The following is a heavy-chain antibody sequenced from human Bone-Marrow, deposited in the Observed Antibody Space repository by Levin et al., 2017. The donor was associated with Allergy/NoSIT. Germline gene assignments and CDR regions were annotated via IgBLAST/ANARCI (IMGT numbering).Heavy chain of an antibody. V-gene: IGHV4-34*01. Sequence: SETLSLTCAVYGGAFNGWYWSWIRQTPGKGLEWIGEITYTGTTKYNPSLKSRVAISVDTSKDQFSLELRSVTAADTAMYYCAIWAFSGYSYWGQGTLVTVSS. CDR2: ITYTGTT. J-gene: IGHJ4*02. D-gene: IGHD3-22*01. CDR3: AIWAFSGYSY. CDR1: GGAFNGWY.